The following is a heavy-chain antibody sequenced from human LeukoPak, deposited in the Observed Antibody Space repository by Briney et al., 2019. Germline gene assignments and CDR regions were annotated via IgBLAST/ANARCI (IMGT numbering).Heavy chain of an antibody. J-gene: IGHJ4*02. CDR3: ARRGIAAAGPIDY. V-gene: IGHV1-69*13. D-gene: IGHD6-13*01. Sequence: SVKVSCKASGGTFSRNAISWVRQAPGQGLEWMGGIIPIFGTANYAQKFQGRVTITADESTSTAYMELSSLRSEDTAVYYCARRGIAAAGPIDYWGQGTLVTVSS. CDR1: GGTFSRNA. CDR2: IIPIFGTA.